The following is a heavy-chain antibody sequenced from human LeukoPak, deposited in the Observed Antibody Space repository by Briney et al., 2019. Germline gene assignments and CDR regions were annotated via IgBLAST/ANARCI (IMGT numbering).Heavy chain of an antibody. D-gene: IGHD3-9*01. J-gene: IGHJ4*02. CDR2: INHSGST. CDR1: GGSFSGYY. CDR3: ARAPYYDILTGYYGLNY. V-gene: IGHV4-34*01. Sequence: PSETLSLTCAVYGGSFSGYYWSWIRQPPGKGLEWIGEINHSGSTNYNPSLKSRVTISVDTSKNQFSLKLSSVTAADTAVYYCARAPYYDILTGYYGLNYWGQGTLVTVSS.